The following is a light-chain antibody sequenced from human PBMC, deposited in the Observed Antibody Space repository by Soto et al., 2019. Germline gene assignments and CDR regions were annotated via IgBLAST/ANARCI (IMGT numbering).Light chain of an antibody. Sequence: DIVMTQSPGTVSLSAGETASLSCRASQNINNNLAWYQQKPGQAPRLLIYSASTRATDVPARFSGSGSGTDFTLTISNLQSEDFAVYYCHQYEIGPPVTFGQGTKVDIK. CDR1: QNINNN. V-gene: IGKV3-15*01. J-gene: IGKJ2*01. CDR3: HQYEIGPPVT. CDR2: SAS.